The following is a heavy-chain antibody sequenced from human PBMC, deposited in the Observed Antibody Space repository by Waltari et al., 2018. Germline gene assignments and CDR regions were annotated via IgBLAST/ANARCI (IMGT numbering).Heavy chain of an antibody. CDR2: IDHSGST. Sequence: QVQLQESGPGLVKPSETLSLTCAVSGYSISSGYYWGWIRQPPGKGLEWIGGIDHSGSTYYNPSLKSRVTRSVDTSKNQFSLKLSSVTAADTAVYYCAGDTAAEHWYFDLWGRGTLVTVSS. D-gene: IGHD6-13*01. CDR3: AGDTAAEHWYFDL. J-gene: IGHJ2*01. CDR1: GYSISSGYY. V-gene: IGHV4-38-2*02.